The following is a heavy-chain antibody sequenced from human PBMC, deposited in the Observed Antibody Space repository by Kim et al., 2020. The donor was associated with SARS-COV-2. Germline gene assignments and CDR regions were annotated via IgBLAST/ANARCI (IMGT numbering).Heavy chain of an antibody. CDR1: GGSISSYY. J-gene: IGHJ6*02. Sequence: SETLSLTCTVSGGSISSYYWSWIRQPPGKGLEWIGYIYYSGSTNYNPSLKSRVTISVDTSKNQFSLKLSSVTAADTAVYYCARRPGLATGGMDVWGQGTTVTVSS. V-gene: IGHV4-59*13. CDR3: ARRPGLATGGMDV. CDR2: IYYSGST.